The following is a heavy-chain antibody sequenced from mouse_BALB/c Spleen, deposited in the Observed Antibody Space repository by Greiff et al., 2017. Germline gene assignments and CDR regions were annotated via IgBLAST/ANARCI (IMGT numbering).Heavy chain of an antibody. Sequence: EVKLVESGGGLVQPGGSLTLSCAASGFTFSSYGMSWVRQTPDKRLELVATINSNGGSTYYPDSVKGRFTISSDNAKNTLYLQMSSLKSEDTAMYYCARDKYGNAGLDAMDYWGQGTSVTVSS. CDR1: GFTFSSYG. J-gene: IGHJ4*01. CDR2: INSNGGST. D-gene: IGHD2-10*02. V-gene: IGHV5-6-3*01. CDR3: ARDKYGNAGLDAMDY.